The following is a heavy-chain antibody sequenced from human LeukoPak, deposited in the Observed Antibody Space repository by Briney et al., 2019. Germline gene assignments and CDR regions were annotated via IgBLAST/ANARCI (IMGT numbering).Heavy chain of an antibody. D-gene: IGHD3-16*02. Sequence: SGGSLRLSCAASGFTFSSYEMNWVRQAPGKGLEWVSYISSSGSTIYYADSVKGRFTISRDNAKNSLYLQMNSLRAEDTAVYYCARDSMAICDYVWGSYREESNYFDYWGQGTLVTVSS. CDR2: ISSSGSTI. CDR3: ARDSMAICDYVWGSYREESNYFDY. V-gene: IGHV3-48*03. CDR1: GFTFSSYE. J-gene: IGHJ4*02.